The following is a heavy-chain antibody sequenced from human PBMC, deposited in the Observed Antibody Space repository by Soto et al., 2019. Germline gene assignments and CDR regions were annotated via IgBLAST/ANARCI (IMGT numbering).Heavy chain of an antibody. V-gene: IGHV1-69*05. Sequence: SVKVSCKASGGTFSSYAVSWVRQAPGQGLEWMGGIIPMFGTANYAQGFQGRVTITTDESTTTAYMELSSLRSEDTAVYYCATGYYSGLSPFDYWGQGPLVTVSS. CDR2: IIPMFGTA. J-gene: IGHJ4*02. CDR3: ATGYYSGLSPFDY. CDR1: GGTFSSYA. D-gene: IGHD5-12*01.